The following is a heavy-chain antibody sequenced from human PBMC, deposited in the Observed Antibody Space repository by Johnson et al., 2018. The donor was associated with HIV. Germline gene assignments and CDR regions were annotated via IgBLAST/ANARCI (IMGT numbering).Heavy chain of an antibody. J-gene: IGHJ3*02. D-gene: IGHD3-22*01. Sequence: QMHLVESGGGVVQPGTSLRLSCAASGFTFSSFAMHWVRQAPGKGLEWMAFISYDGSNKYFTDSVRGRFTISRDNSKNTLFLKMNSLRAEDTAVYYCVRRFYDSSAFDIWGQGTLVTVSS. V-gene: IGHV3-30-3*01. CDR3: VRRFYDSSAFDI. CDR1: GFTFSSFA. CDR2: ISYDGSNK.